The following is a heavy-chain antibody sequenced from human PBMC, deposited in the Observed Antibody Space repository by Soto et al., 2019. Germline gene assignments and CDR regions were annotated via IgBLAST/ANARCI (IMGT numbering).Heavy chain of an antibody. CDR1: GGSISTSNW. Sequence: QVQLQESGPGLVKPSGTLSLTCAVSGGSISTSNWWSWVRQPPGKGLEWIGEVYHSGSTNYNPSFKSRVAMSVDKSKNQFSPKLNSVTAADTALYYCATTSTSGTRFDYWGQGSLVTVSS. V-gene: IGHV4-4*02. CDR2: VYHSGST. CDR3: ATTSTSGTRFDY. J-gene: IGHJ4*02. D-gene: IGHD1-1*01.